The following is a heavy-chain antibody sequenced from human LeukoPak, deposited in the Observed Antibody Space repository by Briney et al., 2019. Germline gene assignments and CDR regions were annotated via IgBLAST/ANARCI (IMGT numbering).Heavy chain of an antibody. CDR2: MNPNSGNT. D-gene: IGHD3-10*01. J-gene: IGHJ5*02. V-gene: IGHV1-8*01. Sequence: GASVKVSCKASDDTFSNYGISWVRQAPGQGLEWMGWMNPNSGNTGYAQKFQGRVTMTRNTSISTAYMELSSLRSEDTAVYYCARIAWFGELWWFDPWGQGTLVTVSS. CDR1: DDTFSNYG. CDR3: ARIAWFGELWWFDP.